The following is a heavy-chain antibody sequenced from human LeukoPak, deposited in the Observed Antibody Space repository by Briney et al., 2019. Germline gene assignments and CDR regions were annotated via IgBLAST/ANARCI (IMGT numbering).Heavy chain of an antibody. J-gene: IGHJ6*02. Sequence: GGSLRLSCAASGFTFSSYAMSWVRQAPGKGLEWVSAISGSGGSTYYADSVKGRFTISRDNSKNTLYLQMNSLRVEDTAVYYCAKESAMEFYYYYGMDVWGQGTTVTVSS. V-gene: IGHV3-23*01. CDR3: AKESAMEFYYYYGMDV. CDR1: GFTFSSYA. CDR2: ISGSGGST. D-gene: IGHD5-18*01.